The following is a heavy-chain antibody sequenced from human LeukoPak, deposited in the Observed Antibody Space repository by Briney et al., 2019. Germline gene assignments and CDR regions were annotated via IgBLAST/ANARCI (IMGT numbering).Heavy chain of an antibody. V-gene: IGHV4-39*01. CDR2: FSYSGST. D-gene: IGHD2-2*01. J-gene: IGHJ3*02. Sequence: SETLSLTCTVSGGSISSSAYYWGWVRQPPGKGLEWIGSFSYSGSTYYNPSLRSRVTISIDTSENQFSLRLSSVTAADTAVYYCARLGSTFDIWGQGTMVTVSS. CDR1: GGSISSSAYY. CDR3: ARLGSTFDI.